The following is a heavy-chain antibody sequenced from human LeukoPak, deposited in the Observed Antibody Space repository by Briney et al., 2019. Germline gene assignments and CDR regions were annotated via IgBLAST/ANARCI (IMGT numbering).Heavy chain of an antibody. CDR2: MNPNSGNT. V-gene: IGHV1-8*01. Sequence: ASVKVSCKASGYTFTSYDIHWVRQATGQGLECVGWMNPNSGNTVYAQKFQGRVTMTRNTSISTAYMELSSLRSEDTAVYYCVRRVGYGMDVWGQGTTVTVSS. J-gene: IGHJ6*02. CDR1: GYTFTSYD. D-gene: IGHD2-2*01. CDR3: VRRVGYGMDV.